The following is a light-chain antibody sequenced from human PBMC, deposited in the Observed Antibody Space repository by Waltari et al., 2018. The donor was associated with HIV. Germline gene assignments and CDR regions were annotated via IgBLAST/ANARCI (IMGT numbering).Light chain of an antibody. J-gene: IGLJ2*01. Sequence: QSALTQSASVSGSPGQSITISCTGTSSDVGSYNLVSWYQHHPGKAPKIMIYEVNKRPSGISNRFPGSKSGNTASLTISGLQAEDEADYYCCSYAGSSTSVVFGGGTKLTVL. CDR2: EVN. CDR3: CSYAGSSTSVV. V-gene: IGLV2-23*02. CDR1: SSDVGSYNL.